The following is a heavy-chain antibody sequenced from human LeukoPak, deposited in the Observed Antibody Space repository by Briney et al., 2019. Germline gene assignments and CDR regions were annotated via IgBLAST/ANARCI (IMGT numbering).Heavy chain of an antibody. CDR3: ARDYDFWSGSLDY. CDR2: INPNSGGT. CDR1: GYTFTSYG. D-gene: IGHD3-3*01. Sequence: ASVKVSCKASGYTFTSYGISWVRQAPGQGLEWMGWINPNSGGTNYAQKFQGRVTMTRDTSISTAYMELSRLRSDDTAVYYCARDYDFWSGSLDYWGQGTLVTVSS. J-gene: IGHJ4*02. V-gene: IGHV1-2*02.